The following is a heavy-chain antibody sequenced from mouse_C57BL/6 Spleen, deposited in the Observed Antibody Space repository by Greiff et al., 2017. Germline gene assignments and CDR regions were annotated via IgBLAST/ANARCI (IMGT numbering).Heavy chain of an antibody. CDR2: ISSGGDYS. V-gene: IGHV5-9-1*02. CDR1: GFTFRSYA. J-gene: IGHJ1*03. Sequence: EVKVVESGEGLVKPGGSLKLSCAASGFTFRSYAMSWVRQTPEKRLEWVAYISSGGDYSYYADNVKGRFTISIDNARNTLYLQMSSLTSEDTAMYYCTSSDGSSYRLHEFDVGGTGTTVTVSS. D-gene: IGHD1-1*01. CDR3: TSSDGSSYRLHEFDV.